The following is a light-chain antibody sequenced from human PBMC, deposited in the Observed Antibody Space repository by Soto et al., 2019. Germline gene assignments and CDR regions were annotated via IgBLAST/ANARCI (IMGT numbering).Light chain of an antibody. V-gene: IGLV2-23*02. J-gene: IGLJ1*01. Sequence: QYALTQPASVSGSPGQSITISCTGTSRNIGKYNLVSWYQQYPGKAPKLVIYEVTERPSGVSNRFSGSKTANTASLTISALQAEDEADYYCCSYDLITPYVLGTGTKLTVL. CDR1: SRNIGKYNL. CDR3: CSYDLITPYV. CDR2: EVT.